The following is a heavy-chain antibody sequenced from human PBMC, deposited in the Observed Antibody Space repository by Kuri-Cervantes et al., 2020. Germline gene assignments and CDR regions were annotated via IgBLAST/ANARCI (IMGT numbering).Heavy chain of an antibody. CDR3: AKDFRGGAAAGPYYFDY. CDR1: GFTFDDYA. Sequence: SLKISCAASGFTFDDYAMHWVRQAPGKGLEWVSGISWNGGSIGYADSVKGRFTISRDNAKNSLYLQMNSLRAEDTALYYCAKDFRGGAAAGPYYFDYWGQGTLVTVSS. V-gene: IGHV3-9*01. CDR2: ISWNGGSI. J-gene: IGHJ4*02. D-gene: IGHD6-13*01.